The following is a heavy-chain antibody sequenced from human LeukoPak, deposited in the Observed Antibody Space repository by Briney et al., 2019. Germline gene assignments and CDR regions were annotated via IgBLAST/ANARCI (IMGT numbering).Heavy chain of an antibody. CDR3: ARHAATGTTSSLRFDP. D-gene: IGHD4-17*01. CDR2: IYYSGST. CDR1: GGSIISYY. J-gene: IGHJ5*02. V-gene: IGHV4-59*08. Sequence: PSETLSLTCTVSGGSIISYYWTWIPQPPGKGLEWIGYIYYSGSTNYNPPLKSRVTISVDTSKNQFSLKLSSVTAADTAVYYCARHAATGTTSSLRFDPWGQGTLVTVSS.